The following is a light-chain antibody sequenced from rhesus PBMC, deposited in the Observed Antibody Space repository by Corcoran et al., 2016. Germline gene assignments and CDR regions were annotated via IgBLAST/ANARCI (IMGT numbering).Light chain of an antibody. V-gene: IGKV3-24*04. CDR2: GAS. Sequence: EIVMTQSPATSALSPGERATLPCRASQRVSSYLAWYQQKPGQAPRLLIDGASRRATGIPDRFSGSGSWTEFTHTIRSLEPEDVGVFFCLQSSTWPLSFGGGTKVELK. CDR3: LQSSTWPLS. CDR1: QRVSSY. J-gene: IGKJ4*01.